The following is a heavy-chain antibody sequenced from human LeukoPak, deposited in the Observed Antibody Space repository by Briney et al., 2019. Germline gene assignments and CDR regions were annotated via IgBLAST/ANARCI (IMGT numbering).Heavy chain of an antibody. J-gene: IGHJ6*03. V-gene: IGHV1-2*02. D-gene: IGHD6-6*01. Sequence: ASVKVSCKASGYTFTGYYMRWVRQAPGQGLEWMGWINPNSGGTNYAQKFQGRVTMTRDTSISTAYMELSRLRSDDTAVYYCARGEYSSSSGVYYYYMDVWGKGTTVTVSS. CDR3: ARGEYSSSSGVYYYYMDV. CDR1: GYTFTGYY. CDR2: INPNSGGT.